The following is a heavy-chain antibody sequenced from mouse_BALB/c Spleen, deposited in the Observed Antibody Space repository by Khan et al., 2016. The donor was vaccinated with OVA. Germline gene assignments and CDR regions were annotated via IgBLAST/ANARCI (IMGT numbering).Heavy chain of an antibody. V-gene: IGHV1-7*01. CDR2: INPTSGYT. J-gene: IGHJ2*01. CDR1: GYTFTSYW. CDR3: ARERIDY. Sequence: QVQLKQSGAELAKPGASVKMSCKASGYTFTSYWMHWIKQRPGQGLEWIGYINPTSGYTDYNQKFKDKATLTADKSSSTAYMQLSSLTSDDSAVYYWARERIDYWGQGTALTVSS.